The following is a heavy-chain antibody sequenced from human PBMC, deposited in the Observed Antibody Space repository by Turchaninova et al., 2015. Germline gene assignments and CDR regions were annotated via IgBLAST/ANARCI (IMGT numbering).Heavy chain of an antibody. V-gene: IGHV4-38-2*01. CDR3: ARHLNWGFDY. J-gene: IGHJ4*02. CDR1: GYSISSGYY. CDR2: ISHSGST. D-gene: IGHD7-27*01. Sequence: QVQLQESGPGLVTPSETLSLTCAVSGYSISSGYYWGWIRQPPGKGLEWIGSISHSGSTYYNPSLKSRLTISGDTSNNQFALKLSSVTAADTAIYYCARHLNWGFDYWGQGTLVTVSS.